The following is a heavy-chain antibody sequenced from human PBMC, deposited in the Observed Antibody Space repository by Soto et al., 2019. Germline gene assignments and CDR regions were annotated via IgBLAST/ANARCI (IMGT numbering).Heavy chain of an antibody. CDR2: ISSSSSYI. J-gene: IGHJ4*02. Sequence: GGSLRLSCAASGFTFSSYSMNWVRQAPGKGLEWVSSISSSSSYIYYADSVKGRFTISRDNAKNSLYLQMNSLRAEDTAVYYCARDPPVAGTNPPYWGQGTLVTVSS. D-gene: IGHD6-19*01. CDR3: ARDPPVAGTNPPY. V-gene: IGHV3-21*01. CDR1: GFTFSSYS.